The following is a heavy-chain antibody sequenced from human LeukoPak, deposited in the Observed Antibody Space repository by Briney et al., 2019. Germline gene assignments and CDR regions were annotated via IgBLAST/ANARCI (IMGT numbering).Heavy chain of an antibody. Sequence: PSETLSLTCAVYGGSFSGYYWSWIRQPPGKGLEWIGEINHSGSTNYNPSLKSRVTISVDTSENQFSLKLSSVTAADTAAYYCARRRRDGDYYFYYYMDVWGTGTTVTISS. CDR3: ARRRRDGDYYFYYYMDV. V-gene: IGHV4-34*01. CDR2: INHSGST. D-gene: IGHD4-17*01. J-gene: IGHJ6*03. CDR1: GGSFSGYY.